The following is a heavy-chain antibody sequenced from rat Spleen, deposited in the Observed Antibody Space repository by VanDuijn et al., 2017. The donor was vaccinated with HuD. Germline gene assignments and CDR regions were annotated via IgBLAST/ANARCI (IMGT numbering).Heavy chain of an antibody. CDR2: LSYDGSKT. Sequence: EVQLVESDGGLVQPGRSLKLSCAASGFTFSDYYMAWVRQAPTKGLEWVAFLSYDGSKTFYRDSVEGRFTISRDNVKSTLYLQMDSLRSEDTASYYCVRHGYTRYYFDYWGQGVMVTVSS. V-gene: IGHV5-29*01. J-gene: IGHJ2*01. CDR3: VRHGYTRYYFDY. D-gene: IGHD1-9*01. CDR1: GFTFSDYY.